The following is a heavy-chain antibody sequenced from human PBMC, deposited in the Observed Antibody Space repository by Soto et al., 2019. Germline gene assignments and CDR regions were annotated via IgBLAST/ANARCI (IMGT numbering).Heavy chain of an antibody. V-gene: IGHV4-30-4*01. CDR3: ARDRSNSPDYFDI. Sequence: QVQLQESGPGLVKPSQTLSLTCTVSGGSIRSDDYYWTWIRQPPGKGLEWIGYIYYNGRTDYNPSLKSRVFISIDTSKNQFSLNLNSVSAADTAVYYCARDRSNSPDYFDIWGPGTLVTVSS. D-gene: IGHD6-6*01. CDR2: IYYNGRT. J-gene: IGHJ4*02. CDR1: GGSIRSDDYY.